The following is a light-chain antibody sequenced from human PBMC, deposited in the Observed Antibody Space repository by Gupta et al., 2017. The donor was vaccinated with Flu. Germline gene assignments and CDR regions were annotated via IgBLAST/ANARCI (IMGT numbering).Light chain of an antibody. CDR1: SSNLGAGYD. CDR3: QSYDISLSGSV. V-gene: IGLV1-40*01. CDR2: GNN. Sequence: QPGLTQPPSVSGAPGQRLTISCTGSSSNLGAGYDVHWYQQFPGKAPKLLLYGNNHRPSGVPDRFSGSKSGTSASLAITGLQADDEADYFCQSYDISLSGSVFGGGTKLTIL. J-gene: IGLJ3*02.